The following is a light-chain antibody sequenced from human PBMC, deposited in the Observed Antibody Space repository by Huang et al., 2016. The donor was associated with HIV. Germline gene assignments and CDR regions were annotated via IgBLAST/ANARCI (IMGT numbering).Light chain of an antibody. CDR1: HGISNY. V-gene: IGKV1-17*03. CDR2: AAS. J-gene: IGKJ1*01. Sequence: DIQMTQSPSVMSASVGDRVTITCRASHGISNYLAWFQQNPGKGPKRLIYAASNLQSGVPSRFSGSGSETEFTLTISSLQPEDFATYYCLQHNTYPWTFGQGTKVEIK. CDR3: LQHNTYPWT.